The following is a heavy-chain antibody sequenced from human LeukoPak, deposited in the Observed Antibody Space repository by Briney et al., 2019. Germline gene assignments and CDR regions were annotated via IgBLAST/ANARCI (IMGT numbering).Heavy chain of an antibody. CDR2: INSDGINT. CDR3: AKVIIGAFDI. D-gene: IGHD3/OR15-3a*01. CDR1: GFTFSNYW. Sequence: GGSLRLSCAASGFTFSNYWMHWVRQAPGKGLVWASRINSDGINTSYADSVKGRFTISRDNAKNSLYLQMNSLRAGDTAVYYCAKVIIGAFDIWGQGTMVTVSS. V-gene: IGHV3-74*01. J-gene: IGHJ3*02.